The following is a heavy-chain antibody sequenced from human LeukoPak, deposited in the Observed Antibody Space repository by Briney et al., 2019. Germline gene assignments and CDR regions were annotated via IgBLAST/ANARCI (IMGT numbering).Heavy chain of an antibody. J-gene: IGHJ5*02. Sequence: PSETLSLTCAVYGGSFSGYYWTWIRQPPGKGLEWIGEINRSGSTNYNASLKSRVTISVDTSKNHFSLKLSSVTAADTAVYYCARGSPRYGRERKWFDPWGQGTQVTVSS. V-gene: IGHV4-34*01. CDR1: GGSFSGYY. D-gene: IGHD1-1*01. CDR2: INRSGST. CDR3: ARGSPRYGRERKWFDP.